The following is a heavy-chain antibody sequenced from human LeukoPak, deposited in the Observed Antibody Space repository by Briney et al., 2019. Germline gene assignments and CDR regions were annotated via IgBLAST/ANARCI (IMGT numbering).Heavy chain of an antibody. CDR1: RGTFSSYA. CDR3: AGGPYYDFWSGYLRY. D-gene: IGHD3-3*01. CDR2: IIPIFGTA. V-gene: IGHV1-69*05. Sequence: SVKVSCKASRGTFSSYAISWVRQAPGQGPEWMGRIIPIFGTANYAQKFQGRVTITTDESTSTAYMELSSLRSEDTAVYYCAGGPYYDFWSGYLRYWGQGTLVTVSS. J-gene: IGHJ4*02.